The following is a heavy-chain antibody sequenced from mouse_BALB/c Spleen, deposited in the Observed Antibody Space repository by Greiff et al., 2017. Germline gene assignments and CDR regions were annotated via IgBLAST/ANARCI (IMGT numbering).Heavy chain of an antibody. D-gene: IGHD2-1*01. CDR2: IDPANGNT. V-gene: IGHV14-3*02. Sequence: VHVKQSGAELVKPGASVKLSCTASGFNIKDTYMHWVKQRPEQGLEWIGRIDPANGNTKYDPKFQGKATITADTSSNTAYLQLSSLTSEDTAVYYCASPLGGNYRYYFDYWGQGTTLTVSS. CDR1: GFNIKDTY. J-gene: IGHJ2*01. CDR3: ASPLGGNYRYYFDY.